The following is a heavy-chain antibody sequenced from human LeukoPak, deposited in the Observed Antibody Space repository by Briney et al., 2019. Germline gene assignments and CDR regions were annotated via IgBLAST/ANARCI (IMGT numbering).Heavy chain of an antibody. CDR2: IIPIFGTA. J-gene: IGHJ4*02. Sequence: GASVKVSCKASGGTFSSYAISWVRQAPGQGLEWMGGIIPIFGTANYAQKFQGRVTITADESTSTAYMELSSLRSEDTAVYYCARGPRPVTQGSGTLTLYYWGQGTLVTVSS. D-gene: IGHD6-13*01. CDR3: ARGPRPVTQGSGTLTLYY. V-gene: IGHV1-69*13. CDR1: GGTFSSYA.